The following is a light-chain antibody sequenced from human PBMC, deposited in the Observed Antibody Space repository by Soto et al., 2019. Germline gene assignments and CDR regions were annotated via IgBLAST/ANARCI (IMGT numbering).Light chain of an antibody. CDR3: QKYNSALFT. J-gene: IGKJ5*01. Sequence: DIQMTQSPSSLSASVGDRVTITCRASQGISNYLAWYQQKPGKVPKLLIYAASTLQPGVPSRFSGSGSGTDFTLTISSLQPEDVATYYCQKYNSALFTFGQGTRLEIK. CDR2: AAS. CDR1: QGISNY. V-gene: IGKV1-27*01.